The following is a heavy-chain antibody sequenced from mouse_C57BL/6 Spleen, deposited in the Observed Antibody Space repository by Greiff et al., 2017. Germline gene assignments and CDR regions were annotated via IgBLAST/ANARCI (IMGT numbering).Heavy chain of an antibody. V-gene: IGHV5-16*01. CDR2: INYDGSST. J-gene: IGHJ1*03. CDR3: ARDNGYWYFDV. D-gene: IGHD1-1*02. CDR1: GFPFSDYY. Sequence: EVQLVESEGGLVPPGSSMKLSCTASGFPFSDYYMAWVRQVPETGLEWVANINYDGSSTYYLDSLKSRFIISIDNAKNLLYLQMSSLKSEDTATYYCARDNGYWYFDVGGTGTTVTVSS.